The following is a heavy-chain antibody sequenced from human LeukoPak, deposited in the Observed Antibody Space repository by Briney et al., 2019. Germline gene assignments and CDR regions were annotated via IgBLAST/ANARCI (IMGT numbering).Heavy chain of an antibody. V-gene: IGHV1-69*04. Sequence: SVKVSCKASGGTFSSYAISWVRQVPGQGLEWMGRIIPILGIANYAQKFQGRVTITADKSTSTAYMELSSLRSEDTAVYYCARTGIGAYYYYYGMDVWGQGTTVTVSS. CDR1: GGTFSSYA. J-gene: IGHJ6*02. CDR3: ARTGIGAYYYYYGMDV. D-gene: IGHD4/OR15-4a*01. CDR2: IIPILGIA.